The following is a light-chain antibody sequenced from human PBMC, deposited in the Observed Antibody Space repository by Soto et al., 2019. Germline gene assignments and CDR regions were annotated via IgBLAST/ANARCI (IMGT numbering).Light chain of an antibody. CDR2: NSS. Sequence: EIVLTQSPGTLSLSPGERATLSCRASHTVRNNYLAWYQQKPGQAPRLLIYNSSTRPTGIPDRFSGSGSGTDFTLTISRLEPEDFALYFCQQYRDLPRTFGQGTRVEIK. V-gene: IGKV3-20*01. CDR3: QQYRDLPRT. J-gene: IGKJ1*01. CDR1: HTVRNNY.